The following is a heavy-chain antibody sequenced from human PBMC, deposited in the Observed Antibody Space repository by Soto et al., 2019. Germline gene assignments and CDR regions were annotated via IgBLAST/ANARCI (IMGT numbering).Heavy chain of an antibody. V-gene: IGHV1-69*02. CDR3: ARDYGDEITGYYYYMDV. J-gene: IGHJ6*03. CDR1: GGTFSSYT. Sequence: QVQLVQSGAEVQKPGSSVKVSCKASGGTFSSYTISWVRQAPGQGLEWMGRIIPILGIANYAQKFQGRVTITADKATSTASMELSSLRSEDTAVYYCARDYGDEITGYYYYMDVCGKGTTVTVSS. CDR2: IIPILGIA. D-gene: IGHD4-17*01.